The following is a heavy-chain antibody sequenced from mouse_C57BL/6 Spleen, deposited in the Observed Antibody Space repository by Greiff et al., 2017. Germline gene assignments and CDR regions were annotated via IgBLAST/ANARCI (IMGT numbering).Heavy chain of an antibody. CDR2: INPSTGGT. Sequence: VQLQQSGPELVKPGASVKISCKASGYSFTGYYMNWVKQSPEKSLEWIGEINPSTGGTTYNQKFKAKATLTVDKSSSTAYMPLKSLTSEDSAVXYCARHGNWYFDVWGTGTTVTVSS. D-gene: IGHD2-1*01. CDR3: ARHGNWYFDV. V-gene: IGHV1-42*01. J-gene: IGHJ1*03. CDR1: GYSFTGYY.